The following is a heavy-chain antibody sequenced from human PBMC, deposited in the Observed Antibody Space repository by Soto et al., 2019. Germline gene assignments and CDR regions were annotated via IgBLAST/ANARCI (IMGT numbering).Heavy chain of an antibody. CDR1: GFTFSSYG. J-gene: IGHJ3*02. V-gene: IGHV3-33*01. D-gene: IGHD3-10*01. CDR3: ASSLYYYGSGRDAFDI. Sequence: GGSLRLSCAASGFTFSSYGMHWVRQAPGKGLEWVAVIWYDGSNKYYADSVKGRFTISRDNSKNTLYLQMNSLRAEDTAVYYCASSLYYYGSGRDAFDIWGQGTMVTVSS. CDR2: IWYDGSNK.